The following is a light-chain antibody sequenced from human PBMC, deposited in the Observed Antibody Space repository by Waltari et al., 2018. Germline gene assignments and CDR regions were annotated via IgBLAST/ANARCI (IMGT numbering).Light chain of an antibody. J-gene: IGKJ1*01. CDR2: LGS. CDR3: MQALQTPRT. CDR1: QSLLHSNGKNY. Sequence: DIVMTQSPLSLPVTPGEPASISCRSSQSLLHSNGKNYLDWYLQKPGQSPQVLIYLGSNRASGVPDRFIGSGSGTDFTLEISRVEAEDVGVYYCMQALQTPRTFGQGTKVEIK. V-gene: IGKV2-28*01.